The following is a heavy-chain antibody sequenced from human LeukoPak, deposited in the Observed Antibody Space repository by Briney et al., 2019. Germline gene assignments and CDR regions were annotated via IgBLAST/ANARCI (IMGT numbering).Heavy chain of an antibody. CDR1: GGSISSYY. Sequence: SETLSLTYTVSGGSISSYYWSWLRQPPGKGLEWLGYIYYSGSTNYNPSLKSRVTISVDTSKNQFSLKLSSVTAADTAVYYCARLAVAEPNWFDPWGQGTLVTVSS. D-gene: IGHD6-19*01. CDR3: ARLAVAEPNWFDP. CDR2: IYYSGST. J-gene: IGHJ5*02. V-gene: IGHV4-59*01.